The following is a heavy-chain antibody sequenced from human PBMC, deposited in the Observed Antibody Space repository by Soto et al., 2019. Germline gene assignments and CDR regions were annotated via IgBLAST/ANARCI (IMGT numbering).Heavy chain of an antibody. V-gene: IGHV4-30-2*01. CDR2: ISHTGST. Sequence: SETLSLTCAVSGGSITSGNSYSWSWIRQPPGKGLEWIGSISHTGSTSYIPSLKSRLTLSVDKSKNQFSLRLSSVTAADMAVYYCARAVAPYFGTWFDPWGQGILVTVSS. CDR3: ARAVAPYFGTWFDP. D-gene: IGHD3-10*01. CDR1: GGSITSGNSYS. J-gene: IGHJ5*02.